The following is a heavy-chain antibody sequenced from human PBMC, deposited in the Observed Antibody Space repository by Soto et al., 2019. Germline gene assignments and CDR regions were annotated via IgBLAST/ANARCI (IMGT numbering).Heavy chain of an antibody. D-gene: IGHD1-1*01. V-gene: IGHV1-69*13. CDR2: IIPIFGTA. J-gene: IGHJ6*02. Sequence: ASVKVSCKASGGTFSSYAISWVRQAPGQGLEWMGGIIPIFGTANYAQKFQGRVTITADESTSTAYMELSSLRSEDTAVYYCASENDGASSGYYYGMDVWGQGTTVTVSS. CDR1: GGTFSSYA. CDR3: ASENDGASSGYYYGMDV.